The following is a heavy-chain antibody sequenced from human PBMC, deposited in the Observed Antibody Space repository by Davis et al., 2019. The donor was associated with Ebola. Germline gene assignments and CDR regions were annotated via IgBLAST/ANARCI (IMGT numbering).Heavy chain of an antibody. Sequence: ASVKVSCKASGYTFTSYGISWVRQAPGQGLEWMGWISAYNGNTNYAQKLQGRVTMTTDTSTSPAYMELRSLRSDDTAVYYCARSITMIVVASGFDYWGQGTLVTVSS. CDR3: ARSITMIVVASGFDY. V-gene: IGHV1-18*01. J-gene: IGHJ4*02. D-gene: IGHD3-22*01. CDR1: GYTFTSYG. CDR2: ISAYNGNT.